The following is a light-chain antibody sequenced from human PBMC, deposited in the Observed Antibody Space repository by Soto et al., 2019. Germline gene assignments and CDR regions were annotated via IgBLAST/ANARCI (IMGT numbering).Light chain of an antibody. CDR3: QNYNSVPYT. CDR2: AAS. Sequence: EIRLTQSPSSLSASVGDRVTIACRASHDINNFLAWFQQKPGKVPELLMYAASSLKSGVPSRFSGRGSGTDFTLTIDGLQPEDFATYFCQNYNSVPYTFGPGTKLEIK. CDR1: HDINNF. V-gene: IGKV1-27*01. J-gene: IGKJ2*01.